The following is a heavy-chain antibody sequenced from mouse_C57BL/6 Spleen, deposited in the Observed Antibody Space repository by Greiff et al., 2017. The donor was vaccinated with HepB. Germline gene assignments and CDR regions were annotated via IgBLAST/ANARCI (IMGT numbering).Heavy chain of an antibody. CDR3: SRWDYEFAY. Sequence: EVQLQQSGPELVKPGASVKISCKASGYTFTDYYMNWVKQSHGKSLEWIGDINPNNGGTSYNQKFKGKATLTVDKSSSTAYMELRSLTSEDSAVYYCSRWDYEFAYWGQGTLVTVSA. D-gene: IGHD2-4*01. CDR2: INPNNGGT. V-gene: IGHV1-26*01. J-gene: IGHJ3*01. CDR1: GYTFTDYY.